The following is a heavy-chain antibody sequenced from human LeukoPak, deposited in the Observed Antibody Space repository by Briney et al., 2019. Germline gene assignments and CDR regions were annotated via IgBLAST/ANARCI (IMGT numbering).Heavy chain of an antibody. Sequence: ASVKVSCKVSGYTLTELSMHWVRQAPGKGLEWMGGFDPEDGETIYAQKFQGRVTMTEDTSTDTAYMELSSLRSEDTAVYYCATQVIAKREYYFDYWGQGTLVTVSS. D-gene: IGHD2/OR15-2a*01. V-gene: IGHV1-24*01. CDR3: ATQVIAKREYYFDY. J-gene: IGHJ4*02. CDR2: FDPEDGET. CDR1: GYTLTELS.